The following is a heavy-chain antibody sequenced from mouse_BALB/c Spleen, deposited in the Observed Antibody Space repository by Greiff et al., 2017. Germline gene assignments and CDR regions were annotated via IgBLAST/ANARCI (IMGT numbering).Heavy chain of an antibody. D-gene: IGHD2-10*01. Sequence: EVKVVESGGGLVKPGGSLKLSCAASGFTFSSYAMSWVRQTPEKRLEWVASISSGGSTYYPDSVKGRFTISRDNARNILYLQMSSLRSEDTAMYYCARGGPLPYFDYWGQGTTLTVSS. CDR2: ISSGGST. CDR1: GFTFSSYA. J-gene: IGHJ2*01. V-gene: IGHV5-6-5*01. CDR3: ARGGPLPYFDY.